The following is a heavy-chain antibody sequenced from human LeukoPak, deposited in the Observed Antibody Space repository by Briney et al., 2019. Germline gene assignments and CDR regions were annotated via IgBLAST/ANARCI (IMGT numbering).Heavy chain of an antibody. CDR2: INPSGGST. J-gene: IGHJ5*02. Sequence: ASVKVSCKASGYTFTSYYMHWVRQAPGQGLEWMGIINPSGGSTSYAQKFQGRATMTRDTSTSTVYMELSSLRSEDTAVYYCARMAPHYDILTGYYFNASGRWWFDPWGQGTLVTVSS. V-gene: IGHV1-46*01. D-gene: IGHD3-9*01. CDR3: ARMAPHYDILTGYYFNASGRWWFDP. CDR1: GYTFTSYY.